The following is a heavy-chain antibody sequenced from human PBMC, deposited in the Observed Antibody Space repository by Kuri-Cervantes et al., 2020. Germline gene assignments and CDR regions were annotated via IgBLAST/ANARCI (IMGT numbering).Heavy chain of an antibody. CDR1: GYSISSGYY. CDR2: IYHSGST. D-gene: IGHD3-10*01. Sequence: SETLSLTCTVSGYSISSGYYWGWIRQPPGKGLEWVGSIYHSGSTYYNPSLKSRVTISVDTSKSQFSLKLSSVTAADTAVYYCARGPRRGSGSYYNSFSYWFDPWGQGTLVTVSS. V-gene: IGHV4-38-2*02. J-gene: IGHJ5*02. CDR3: ARGPRRGSGSYYNSFSYWFDP.